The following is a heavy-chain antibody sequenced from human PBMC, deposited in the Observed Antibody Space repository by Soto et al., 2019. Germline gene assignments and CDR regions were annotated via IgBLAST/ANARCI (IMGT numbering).Heavy chain of an antibody. D-gene: IGHD3-3*01. CDR1: GFTFSSYA. CDR2: LSYDGSHY. Sequence: QVQLVESGGGVVQPGRSLRLSCAASGFTFSSYAMHWVRQTPDKGLEWVAFLSYDGSHYYYADSVKGRFTISRDNSKNTLYLQMNSLKVEATAVYYCAKDRSTIFGVVTSYFDYGGQGTLVTVSS. CDR3: AKDRSTIFGVVTSYFDY. V-gene: IGHV3-30*18. J-gene: IGHJ4*02.